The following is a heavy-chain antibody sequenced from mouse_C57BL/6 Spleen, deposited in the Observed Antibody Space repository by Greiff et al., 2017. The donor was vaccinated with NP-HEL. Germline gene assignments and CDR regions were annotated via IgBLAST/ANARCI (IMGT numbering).Heavy chain of an antibody. CDR3: TFSYYYGSSYGYFDV. D-gene: IGHD1-1*01. CDR1: GFNIKDYY. V-gene: IGHV14-1*01. CDR2: IDPEDGDT. Sequence: VQLQQSGAELVRPGASVKLSCTASGFNIKDYYMHWVKQRPEQGLEWIGRIDPEDGDTEYAPKFQGKATMTADTSSNTAYLQLSSLTSEDTAVYYCTFSYYYGSSYGYFDVWGTGTTVTVSS. J-gene: IGHJ1*03.